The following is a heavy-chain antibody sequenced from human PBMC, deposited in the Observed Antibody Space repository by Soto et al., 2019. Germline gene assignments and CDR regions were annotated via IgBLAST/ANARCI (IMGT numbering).Heavy chain of an antibody. CDR2: TWSDGNNK. V-gene: IGHV3-33*01. CDR1: GFAFITYG. D-gene: IGHD2-8*02. J-gene: IGHJ4*02. Sequence: WGSLRLSCGAPGFAFITYGIHLVRQAPCKGLEWVTVTWSDGNNKYYADSVKGRFTISGDNSKNTLYLQMNSLRAEDTAVYYCAREVSGGFHFDYWGQGTLVTVSS. CDR3: AREVSGGFHFDY.